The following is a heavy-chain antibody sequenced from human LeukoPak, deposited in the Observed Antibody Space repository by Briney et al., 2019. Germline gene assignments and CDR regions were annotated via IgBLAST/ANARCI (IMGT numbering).Heavy chain of an antibody. J-gene: IGHJ4*02. CDR3: ARDPSYSSGWFDY. CDR1: GGSISSYY. Sequence: SETLSLTCSVSGGSISSYYWNWIRQPAGKELEWIGRIYASGTTNYNPSLKSRLTMSVDMSKNQVSLKLSSVTAADTAVYYCARDPSYSSGWFDYWGQGTLVTGSS. CDR2: IYASGTT. V-gene: IGHV4-4*07. D-gene: IGHD6-19*01.